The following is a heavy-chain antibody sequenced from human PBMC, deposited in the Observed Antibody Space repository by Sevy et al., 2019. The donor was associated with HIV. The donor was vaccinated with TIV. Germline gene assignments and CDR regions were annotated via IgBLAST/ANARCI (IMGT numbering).Heavy chain of an antibody. CDR3: ARDQHDYGGNLPPGWFDP. J-gene: IGHJ5*02. CDR2: ISYDGSNK. Sequence: GGSLRLSCAASGFTFSSYAIHWVRQAPGKGLEWVAFISYDGSNKYYADSVKGRFTISRDNSKKTLYLQMNSLRAEDTAVYYCARDQHDYGGNLPPGWFDPWGQGTLVTVSS. D-gene: IGHD4-17*01. CDR1: GFTFSSYA. V-gene: IGHV3-30-3*01.